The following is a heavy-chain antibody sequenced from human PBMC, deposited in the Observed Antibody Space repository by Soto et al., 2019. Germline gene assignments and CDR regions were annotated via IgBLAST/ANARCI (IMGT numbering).Heavy chain of an antibody. J-gene: IGHJ4*02. CDR2: FNAGDGDT. CDR3: ARDGEDKAAAAMVY. CDR1: GYTITCCA. Sequence: QVQLVQSGAEVKKPGASVRVSCKASGYTITCCAMHWVRQAPGHSPEWMGWFNAGDGDTKYSQNFQGRFTIIRDTSASTVYMELSSLRPEDTAVYYCARDGEDKAAAAMVYWGQGTLVTVSS. V-gene: IGHV1-3*01. D-gene: IGHD6-13*01.